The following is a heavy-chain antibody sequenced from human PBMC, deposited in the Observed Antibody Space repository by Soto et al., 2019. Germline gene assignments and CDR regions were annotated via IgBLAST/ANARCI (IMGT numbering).Heavy chain of an antibody. J-gene: IGHJ6*02. V-gene: IGHV1-8*01. D-gene: IGHD1-1*01. CDR2: LNPNSVNT. CDR1: GYTFTSYD. Sequence: QVQLVQSGAEVKKPGASVKVSCKASGYTFTSYDISWVRQATGQGLEWMGRLNPNSVNTAYGQKFQGRVTMTRNTSISTAYMELRSLRSEDTAVYYCARTTPYYYYAMDVWGQGTMVTASS. CDR3: ARTTPYYYYAMDV.